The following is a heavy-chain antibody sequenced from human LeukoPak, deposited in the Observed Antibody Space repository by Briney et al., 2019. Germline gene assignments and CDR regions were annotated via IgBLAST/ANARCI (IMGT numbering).Heavy chain of an antibody. J-gene: IGHJ4*02. Sequence: ASVKVSCKASGGTFSSYAISWVRQAPGQGLEWMGGIIPIFGTANYAQKFQGRVTITADECTSTAYMELSSLRSEDTGMYYCANEGQGISIIGVVPPESYFDYWGQGTLVTVSS. V-gene: IGHV1-69*13. CDR3: ANEGQGISIIGVVPPESYFDY. CDR2: IIPIFGTA. CDR1: GGTFSSYA. D-gene: IGHD3-3*01.